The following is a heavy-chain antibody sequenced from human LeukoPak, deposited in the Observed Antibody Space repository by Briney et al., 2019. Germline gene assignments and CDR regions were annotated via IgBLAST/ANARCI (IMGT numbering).Heavy chain of an antibody. CDR2: ISLSGST. D-gene: IGHD3-16*01. J-gene: IGHJ4*02. V-gene: IGHV4-61*01. CDR1: GGSLSGDNYY. Sequence: SETLSLTCTPSGGSLSGDNYYWSWIRQPPGKGLQWIAYISLSGSTNYNPSLKSRVTISLDTSKNQFSLRLTSVTAADTAVYYCAKTGAPMGGYWGQGTLVTVSS. CDR3: AKTGAPMGGY.